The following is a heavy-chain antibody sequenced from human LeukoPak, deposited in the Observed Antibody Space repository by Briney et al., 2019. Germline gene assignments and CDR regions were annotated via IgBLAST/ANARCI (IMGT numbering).Heavy chain of an antibody. CDR3: VREARGYHYTYFDY. J-gene: IGHJ4*02. CDR2: VSSGFHA. D-gene: IGHD5-18*01. V-gene: IGHV3-13*01. Sequence: GGSLRLSCRASGFTLGSHDVHWVRQIKGKGLEWVAAVSSGFHAFFADSVQGRFTVSREDARNSLYLQMNSLRAGDTAVYYCVREARGYHYTYFDYWGQGTLVTVSS. CDR1: GFTLGSHD.